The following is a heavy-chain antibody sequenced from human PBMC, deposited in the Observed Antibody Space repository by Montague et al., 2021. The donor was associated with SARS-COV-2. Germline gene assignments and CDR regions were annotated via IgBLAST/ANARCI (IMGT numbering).Heavy chain of an antibody. CDR3: ARGRQHFNMIVVVMTGGEYYFDY. V-gene: IGHV4-34*01. D-gene: IGHD3-22*01. J-gene: IGHJ4*02. Sequence: SETLSLTYAVYGGSFSDYSWSWIRQPPGKGLEWIGEINHRGTSKYNPSLKSRVSISLDTSKDQFSLYLSSVTAADTAVYFCARGRQHFNMIVVVMTGGEYYFDYWGQGTLVTVSS. CDR1: GGSFSDYS. CDR2: INHRGTS.